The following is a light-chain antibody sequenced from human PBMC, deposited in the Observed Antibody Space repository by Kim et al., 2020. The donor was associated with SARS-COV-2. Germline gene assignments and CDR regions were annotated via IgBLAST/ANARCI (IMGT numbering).Light chain of an antibody. CDR3: QQHSKWPSAPS. Sequence: PGEGGNPSCRASHNLGISLAWYRQTQGQAPRPLIYDEATSATGIPDKFSGSGSGTDFTLTLSSLDPEDFGIYFCQQHSKWPSAPSFGGGTKVDIK. CDR1: HNLGIS. J-gene: IGKJ4*01. V-gene: IGKV3-11*01. CDR2: DEA.